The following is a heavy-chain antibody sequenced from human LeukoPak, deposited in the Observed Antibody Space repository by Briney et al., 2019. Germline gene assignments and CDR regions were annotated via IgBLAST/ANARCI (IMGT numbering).Heavy chain of an antibody. J-gene: IGHJ4*02. CDR1: GFTFSDYA. V-gene: IGHV3-49*04. CDR2: IRNKANGGTA. D-gene: IGHD6-19*01. Sequence: GRSLRLSCTASGFTFSDYAMSWVRQAPGKGLEWVGFIRNKANGGTADYAASVKGRFTISRDDSNTIAYLQMNSLKTEDTAVYYWNRAYSTGWLGINDYWGQGALVTVSS. CDR3: NRAYSTGWLGINDY.